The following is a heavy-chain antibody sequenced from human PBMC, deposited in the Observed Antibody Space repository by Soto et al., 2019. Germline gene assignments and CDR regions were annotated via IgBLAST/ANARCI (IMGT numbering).Heavy chain of an antibody. D-gene: IGHD6-13*01. V-gene: IGHV1-18*04. J-gene: IGHJ6*02. Sequence: QVQLVQSGAEVKKPGASVKVSCKASGYTFTSYGISWVRQAPGQGLEWMGWISAYNGNTNYAQKLQGRVTMTTDTSTSTAYMELRSRRSDDTAVYYCARERKSSPDGGYGMDVWGQGTTVTVSS. CDR2: ISAYNGNT. CDR1: GYTFTSYG. CDR3: ARERKSSPDGGYGMDV.